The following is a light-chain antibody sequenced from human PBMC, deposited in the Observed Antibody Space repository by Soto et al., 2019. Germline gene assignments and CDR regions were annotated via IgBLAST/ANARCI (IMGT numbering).Light chain of an antibody. V-gene: IGKV1-33*01. CDR2: DAS. J-gene: IGKJ4*01. CDR3: QHYDHLPPRS. Sequence: DIQMTQSPSSLSASVGDRVTITCQASQAMKNYLNWYQQKPGKAPNLLIYDASNLKTGVPSRFSGSGSGTHFTVTISSLQPEDIATYYCQHYDHLPPRSFGGGTKGEIK. CDR1: QAMKNY.